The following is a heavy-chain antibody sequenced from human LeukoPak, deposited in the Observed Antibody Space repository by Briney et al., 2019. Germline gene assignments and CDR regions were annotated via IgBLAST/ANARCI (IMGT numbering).Heavy chain of an antibody. CDR2: ISGSGGST. D-gene: IGHD3-10*01. Sequence: GGSLRLSCAASGFTFSSYAMSWVRQAPGKGLEWVSAISGSGGSTYYADSVKGRFTISRDNSKNTLYLQMNSLRAEDTAVYYCAKDRFGSGSYRGFDYWGQGTLVTVSS. J-gene: IGHJ4*02. V-gene: IGHV3-23*01. CDR1: GFTFSSYA. CDR3: AKDRFGSGSYRGFDY.